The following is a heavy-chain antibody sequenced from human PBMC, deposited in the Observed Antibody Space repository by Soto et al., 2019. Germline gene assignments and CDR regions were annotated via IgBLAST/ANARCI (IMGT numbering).Heavy chain of an antibody. J-gene: IGHJ4*02. V-gene: IGHV3-23*01. D-gene: IGHD3-10*01. Sequence: EVQLLESGGGLVQPGGSLRLSCAASGFTFSGYAMSWVRQASGKGLEWVAGITDDGVGTYYADSVKGRFSISRDNSKNTLYLQMNGLRAEYTALYYCAKFKAGTYEKYHFDYWGQGTLVTVSS. CDR2: ITDDGVGT. CDR3: AKFKAGTYEKYHFDY. CDR1: GFTFSGYA.